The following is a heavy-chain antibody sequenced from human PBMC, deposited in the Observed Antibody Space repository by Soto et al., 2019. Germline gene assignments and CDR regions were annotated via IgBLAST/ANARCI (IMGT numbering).Heavy chain of an antibody. CDR1: GFTFSSYG. J-gene: IGHJ4*02. CDR2: IWYDGSNK. Sequence: QVQLVESGGVVVQPGRSLRLSCAASGFTFSSYGMHWVRQAPGKGLEWVAVIWYDGSNKYYADSVKGRFTISRDNSKNSLYLQMNSLRAEDTAVYYCARDSSGWYYFDYWGQGTLVTVSS. CDR3: ARDSSGWYYFDY. V-gene: IGHV3-33*01. D-gene: IGHD6-19*01.